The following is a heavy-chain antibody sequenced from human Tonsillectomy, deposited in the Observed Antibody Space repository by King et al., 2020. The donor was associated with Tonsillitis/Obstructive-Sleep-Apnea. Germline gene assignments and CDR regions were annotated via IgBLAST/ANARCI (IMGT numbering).Heavy chain of an antibody. CDR3: AGGYSSGWLPYYYYMDV. D-gene: IGHD6-19*01. Sequence: VQLVESGAEVKKPGASVKVSCKASGYTFTSYYMHWVRQAPGQGLEWMGIINPSGGSTSYAQKFQGRVTMTRDTSTSTVYRELSSLRSEDTAVYYCAGGYSSGWLPYYYYMDVWGKGTTVTVSS. V-gene: IGHV1-46*01. CDR1: GYTFTSYY. J-gene: IGHJ6*03. CDR2: INPSGGST.